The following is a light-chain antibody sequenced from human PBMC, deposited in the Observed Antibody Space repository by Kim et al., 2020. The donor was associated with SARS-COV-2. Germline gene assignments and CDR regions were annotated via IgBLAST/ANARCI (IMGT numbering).Light chain of an antibody. V-gene: IGLV1-44*01. CDR1: GSNIGRNT. J-gene: IGLJ3*02. CDR2: SDD. CDR3: ATWDDSLDVWM. Sequence: GQRVTISGSGSGSNIGRNTVNWYQKFRGTAPQLSIGSDDRRPSGVSDRVSCSKSGTSASLAISALRSEDEAEYYCATWDDSLDVWMFGGGTQLTVL.